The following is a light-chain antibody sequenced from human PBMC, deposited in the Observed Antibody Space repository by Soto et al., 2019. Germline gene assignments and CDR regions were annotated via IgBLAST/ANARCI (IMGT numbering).Light chain of an antibody. CDR2: EVS. Sequence: QSVLTQPASVSGSPGQSITISCTGTSSDVGFYNYVSWYQQNPGKAPKLMIFEVSNRPSGVSNRFSGSKSGNTASLTISGLQAEDEADYYCSSYTSSSTPVVFGGGTKVTVL. V-gene: IGLV2-14*01. CDR3: SSYTSSSTPVV. J-gene: IGLJ2*01. CDR1: SSDVGFYNY.